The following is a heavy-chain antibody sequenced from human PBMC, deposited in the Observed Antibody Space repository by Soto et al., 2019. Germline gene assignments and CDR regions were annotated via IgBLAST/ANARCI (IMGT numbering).Heavy chain of an antibody. D-gene: IGHD3-3*01. CDR3: ARGAAYYDFWSGYYYRGGRYYYYGMDV. J-gene: IGHJ6*02. CDR1: GFTFSSYW. CDR2: INSDGSST. Sequence: PGGSLRLSCAASGFTFSSYWMHWVRQAPGKGLVWVSRINSDGSSTSYADSVKGRFTISRDNAKNTLYLQMNSLRAEDTAVYYCARGAAYYDFWSGYYYRGGRYYYYGMDVWGQGTTVTVSS. V-gene: IGHV3-74*01.